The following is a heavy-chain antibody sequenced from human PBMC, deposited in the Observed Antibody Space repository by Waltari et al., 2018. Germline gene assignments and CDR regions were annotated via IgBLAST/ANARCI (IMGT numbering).Heavy chain of an antibody. D-gene: IGHD3-10*01. J-gene: IGHJ6*02. CDR3: ARRAITAYYYYGMDV. Sequence: QVQLQQWGAGLLKPSETLSLTCAVYGGSFSGNYWSWIGQPPGKGLEWIWTINHRGCTNYHPSLTSRVTISVDTSKIPFSLKLSSVTAADTAVYYCARRAITAYYYYGMDVWGQGTTVTVSS. CDR2: INHRGCT. CDR1: GGSFSGNY. V-gene: IGHV4-34*01.